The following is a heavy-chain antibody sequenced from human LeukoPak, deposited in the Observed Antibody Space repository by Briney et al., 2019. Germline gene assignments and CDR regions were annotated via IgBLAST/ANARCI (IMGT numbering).Heavy chain of an antibody. Sequence: ASVKVSCKASGYTFTSYYMHWVRQAPGQGLEWMGIINPSGGSTSYAQKFQGRVTMTRDMSTSTVYMELSSLRSEDTAVYYCASVRFGVVIIAEYFQHWGQGTLVTVSS. J-gene: IGHJ1*01. CDR3: ASVRFGVVIIAEYFQH. CDR2: INPSGGST. V-gene: IGHV1-46*01. D-gene: IGHD3-3*01. CDR1: GYTFTSYY.